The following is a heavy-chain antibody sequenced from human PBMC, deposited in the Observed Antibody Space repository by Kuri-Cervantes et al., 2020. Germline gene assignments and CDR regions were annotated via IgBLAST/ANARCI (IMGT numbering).Heavy chain of an antibody. CDR1: GGSISSHY. CDR3: ARGQPYGDYPYYYYYMDV. V-gene: IGHV4-59*11. D-gene: IGHD4-17*01. CDR2: VYYSGST. J-gene: IGHJ6*03. Sequence: SETLSLTCTVSGGSISSHYWSWFRQPPGKGLEYIGYVYYSGSTNYNPSLKSRVTISVDTSKDQFSLKLSSVTAADTAVYYCARGQPYGDYPYYYYYMDVWGKGTTVTVSS.